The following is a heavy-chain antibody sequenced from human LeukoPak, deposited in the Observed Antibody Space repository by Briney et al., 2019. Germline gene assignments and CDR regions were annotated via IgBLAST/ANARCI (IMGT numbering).Heavy chain of an antibody. CDR3: AKEGGTGTRFDY. J-gene: IGHJ4*02. CDR2: INASGGST. V-gene: IGHV1-46*01. D-gene: IGHD1-7*01. Sequence: ASVKVSCKASGYTFTSYYMHWVRQAPGQGLEWMGIINASGGSTSYAQKFQGRVTMTRDTSTSTVYMELSSLRSEDTAVYYCAKEGGTGTRFDYWGQGTLVTVSS. CDR1: GYTFTSYY.